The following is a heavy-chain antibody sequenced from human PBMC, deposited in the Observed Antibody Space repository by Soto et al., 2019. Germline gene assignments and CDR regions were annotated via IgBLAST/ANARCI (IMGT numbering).Heavy chain of an antibody. J-gene: IGHJ6*02. D-gene: IGHD3-10*01. Sequence: PGGSLRLSCAASGFTFSDYYMSWIRQAPGKGLEWVSYISSSSSYTNYADSVKGRFTISRDNAKNSLYLQMNILRAEDTAVYYCARWGVWFGELLAPQNNYYYYGMDVWGQGTTVTVSS. CDR3: ARWGVWFGELLAPQNNYYYYGMDV. V-gene: IGHV3-11*03. CDR2: ISSSSSYT. CDR1: GFTFSDYY.